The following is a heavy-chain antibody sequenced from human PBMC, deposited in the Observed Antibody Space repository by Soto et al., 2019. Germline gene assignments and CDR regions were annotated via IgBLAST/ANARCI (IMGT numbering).Heavy chain of an antibody. CDR1: GYIFVNYG. V-gene: IGHV1-18*01. D-gene: IGHD3-16*01. CDR3: AMVDLYVTPTPQDV. Sequence: QVQLEQSGDEVKKPGASVKVSCKASGYIFVNYGIAWVRQXPXXXXXWLGWISPYTGNTYYATKVQGRLTLTTDTSTSTAFMDLGSLTSADTAVYYCAMVDLYVTPTPQDVWGQGTTVTVSS. CDR2: ISPYTGNT. J-gene: IGHJ6*02.